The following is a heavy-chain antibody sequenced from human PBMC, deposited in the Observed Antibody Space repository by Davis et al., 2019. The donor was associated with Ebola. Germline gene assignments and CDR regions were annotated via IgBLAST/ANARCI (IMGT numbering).Heavy chain of an antibody. Sequence: PSETLSLTCAVYGGSFSGYYWSWIRQPPGKGLEWIGSIYYSGSTYYNPSLKSRVTISVDTSKNQFSLKLSSVTAADTAVYYCARRRGMNSGFDYWGQGTLVTVSS. CDR3: ARRRGMNSGFDY. D-gene: IGHD3-16*01. J-gene: IGHJ4*02. CDR2: IYYSGST. CDR1: GGSFSGYY. V-gene: IGHV4-34*01.